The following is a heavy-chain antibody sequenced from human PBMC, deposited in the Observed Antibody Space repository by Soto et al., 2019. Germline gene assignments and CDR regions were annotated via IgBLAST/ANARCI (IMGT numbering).Heavy chain of an antibody. CDR1: GGTFSSYA. Sequence: GASVKVSCKASGGTFSSYAISWVRQAPGQGLEWMGGIIPIFGTANYAQKFQGRVTITADKSTSTAYMELSSLRSEDTAVYYCARDRAHYYGSGSYYNAFDYWGQGTLVTVSS. D-gene: IGHD3-10*01. CDR3: ARDRAHYYGSGSYYNAFDY. CDR2: IIPIFGTA. V-gene: IGHV1-69*06. J-gene: IGHJ4*02.